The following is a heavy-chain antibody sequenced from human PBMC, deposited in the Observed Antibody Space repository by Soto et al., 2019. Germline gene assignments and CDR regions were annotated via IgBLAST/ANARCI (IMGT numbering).Heavy chain of an antibody. D-gene: IGHD6-19*01. CDR3: ARDRLGIAVAYFDY. J-gene: IGHJ4*01. CDR2: IIPIFGTA. CDR1: GDTFRGYA. V-gene: IGHV1-69*13. Sequence: SVNISCKTSGDTFRGYAISWVRQAPGQGLEWMGGIIPIFGTANYAQKFQGRVTITADESTSTAYMELSSLRSEDTAVYYCARDRLGIAVAYFDYWG.